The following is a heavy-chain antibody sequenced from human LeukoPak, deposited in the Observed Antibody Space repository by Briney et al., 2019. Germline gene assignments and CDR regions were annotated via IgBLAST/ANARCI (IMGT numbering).Heavy chain of an antibody. CDR1: GYIFTTYP. J-gene: IGHJ4*02. D-gene: IGHD6-13*01. CDR3: AREHKYSSSWYPAY. Sequence: ASVKVSCKASGYIFTTYPIHWVRQAPGQRLEWVGWMNADNGGTIYSQKFQGRVTITRDTSASTAYVELSSLTSEDTAVYYCAREHKYSSSWYPAYWGQGTLVTVSS. V-gene: IGHV1-3*01. CDR2: MNADNGGT.